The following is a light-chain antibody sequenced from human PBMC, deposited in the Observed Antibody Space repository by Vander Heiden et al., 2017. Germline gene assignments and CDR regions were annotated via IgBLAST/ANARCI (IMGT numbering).Light chain of an antibody. J-gene: IGKJ1*01. V-gene: IGKV1-39*01. Sequence: DTQMTQSPSSLSASVGDRVTMTCRESQSISSYLNWYQQKPGKAPKLLIDAASRLQSGVPSRFSGSGSGTDFTLTISSLQPEDFATYYCQQSYSTPRTFGQGTKVEIK. CDR3: QQSYSTPRT. CDR2: AAS. CDR1: QSISSY.